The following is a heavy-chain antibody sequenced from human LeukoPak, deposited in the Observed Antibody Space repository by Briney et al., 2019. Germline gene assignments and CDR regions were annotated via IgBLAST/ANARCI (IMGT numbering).Heavy chain of an antibody. D-gene: IGHD6-13*01. CDR1: GGSISSYY. J-gene: IGHJ4*02. V-gene: IGHV4-59*12. CDR3: ARARIAAAGLYYFDY. CDR2: IYYSGST. Sequence: PSETLSLTCTVSGGSISSYYWSWIRQPPGKGLEWIGYIYYSGSTNYNPSLKSRVTVSVDRSKNQFSLKLSSVTAADTAVYYCARARIAAAGLYYFDYWGQGTLVTVSS.